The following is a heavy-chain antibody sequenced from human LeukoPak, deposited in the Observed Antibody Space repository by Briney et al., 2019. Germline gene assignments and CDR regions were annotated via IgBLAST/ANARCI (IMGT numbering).Heavy chain of an antibody. Sequence: GSLRLSCAASGFTFSSYAMSWVRQAPGKGLEWVSAISGSGGSTYYADSVKGRFTISRDNSKNTLYLQMSSLRADDTAVYYCAKGPGRWLQLRYFDFWGQGTLVIVSS. CDR1: GFTFSSYA. CDR2: ISGSGGST. CDR3: AKGPGRWLQLRYFDF. D-gene: IGHD5-24*01. V-gene: IGHV3-23*01. J-gene: IGHJ4*02.